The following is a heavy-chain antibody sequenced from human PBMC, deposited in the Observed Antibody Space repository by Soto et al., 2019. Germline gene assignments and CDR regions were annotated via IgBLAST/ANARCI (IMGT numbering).Heavy chain of an antibody. V-gene: IGHV3-53*01. CDR3: ARGIAAAHDAFDI. CDR2: IYSGGST. Sequence: GGSLRLSCAASGFTVSSNYMSWVRQAPGKGLEWVSVIYSGGSTYYADSVKGRFTISRDNSKNTLYLQMNSLRAEDTAVYYCARGIAAAHDAFDIWGQGTMVTVSS. D-gene: IGHD6-13*01. CDR1: GFTVSSNY. J-gene: IGHJ3*02.